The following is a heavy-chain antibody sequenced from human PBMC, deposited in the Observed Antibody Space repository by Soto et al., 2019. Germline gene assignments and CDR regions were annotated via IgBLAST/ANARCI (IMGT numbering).Heavy chain of an antibody. D-gene: IGHD3-10*01. Sequence: ASVKVSCKASGYTFTSYYMHWVRQAPGQGLEWMGIINPSGGSTSYAQKFQGRVTMTRDTSTSTVYMELSSLRSEDTAVYYCARGRRITMVRGVIPDDYWGQGTLVTVSS. CDR3: ARGRRITMVRGVIPDDY. CDR2: INPSGGST. J-gene: IGHJ4*02. CDR1: GYTFTSYY. V-gene: IGHV1-46*01.